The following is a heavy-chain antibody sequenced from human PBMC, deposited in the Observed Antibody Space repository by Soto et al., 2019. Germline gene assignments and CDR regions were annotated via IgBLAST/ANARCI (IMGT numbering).Heavy chain of an antibody. CDR3: ARDHHRYSSYDYVDY. Sequence: QVQLVESGGGLVKPGGSLRLSCAASGFTFSDYYMSWIRQAPGKGLEWVSYISSSSSYTNYADSVKGRFTISRDNAKNSLYLHMDSLRAEDTAVYYCARDHHRYSSYDYVDYWGQGTLVTVSS. CDR2: ISSSSSYT. V-gene: IGHV3-11*05. J-gene: IGHJ4*02. D-gene: IGHD5-12*01. CDR1: GFTFSDYY.